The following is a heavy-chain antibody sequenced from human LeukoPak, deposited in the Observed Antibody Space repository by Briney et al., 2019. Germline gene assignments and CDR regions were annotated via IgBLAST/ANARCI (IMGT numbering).Heavy chain of an antibody. CDR3: ARTETTFDY. V-gene: IGHV3-7*03. CDR2: VKEYGSEK. J-gene: IGHJ4*02. Sequence: PGGSLRLSCDASGFTFSRYWMNWVRQAPGKGLEWVANVKEYGSEKYLVDSVKGRFTISRDNAKNSLYLQMNSLRAEDTAVYYCARTETTFDYWGQGTLVTVSS. D-gene: IGHD1-7*01. CDR1: GFTFSRYW.